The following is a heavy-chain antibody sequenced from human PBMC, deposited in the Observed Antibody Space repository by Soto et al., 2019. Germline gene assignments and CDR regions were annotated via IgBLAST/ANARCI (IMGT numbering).Heavy chain of an antibody. CDR3: AHSVYYYDSSGYYRNYFDY. CDR2: IYWNDDK. CDR1: GFSLSTSGVG. J-gene: IGHJ4*02. D-gene: IGHD3-22*01. V-gene: IGHV2-5*01. Sequence: QITLKESGPTLVKPTQTLTLTCTFSGFSLSTSGVGVGWIRQPPGKALEWLALIYWNDDKRYSPSLKSRLTITKDTSKNQVVLTMTNMDPVDTATYYCAHSVYYYDSSGYYRNYFDYWGQGTLVTVSS.